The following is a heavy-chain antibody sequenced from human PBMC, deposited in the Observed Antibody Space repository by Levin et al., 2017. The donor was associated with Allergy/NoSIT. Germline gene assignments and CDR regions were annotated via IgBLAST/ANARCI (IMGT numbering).Heavy chain of an antibody. CDR2: IKSETDGGTT. Sequence: GGSLRLSCAASGFTFTTAWMSWVRQAPGKGLEWVGLIKSETDGGTTDYGAPVKGRFTISRDDSENTLYLKMNSLKTEDTAVYYCATVGYSGYAGYWGQGTLVTVSS. V-gene: IGHV3-15*05. J-gene: IGHJ4*02. CDR1: GFTFTTAW. CDR3: ATVGYSGYAGY. D-gene: IGHD5-12*01.